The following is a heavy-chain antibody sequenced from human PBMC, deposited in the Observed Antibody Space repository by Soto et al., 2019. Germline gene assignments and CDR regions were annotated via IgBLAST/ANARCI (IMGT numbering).Heavy chain of an antibody. D-gene: IGHD1-26*01. CDR2: IKSKTDGGPT. CDR3: TTGGSYFWDFDY. J-gene: IGHJ4*02. Sequence: SVSNAWMNWVRQAPGKGLEWVGRIKSKTDGGPTDYAAPVKGRYTISRDDSKNTLYLQMNSLKTEDTAVYYCTTGGSYFWDFDYWGQGTLVTVSS. V-gene: IGHV3-15*07. CDR1: SVSNAW.